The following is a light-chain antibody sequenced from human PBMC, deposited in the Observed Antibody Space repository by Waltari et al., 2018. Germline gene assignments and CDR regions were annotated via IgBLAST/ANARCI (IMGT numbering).Light chain of an antibody. CDR3: SSYAGSNNLV. V-gene: IGLV2-8*02. J-gene: IGLJ1*01. Sequence: QSALTQPPSASRSPGQSVTISCTGTSSDIGGYKYVSWYRQHPGKGPKLLIYEVSKRPSGVPNRFSGSKSGNTASLTVSGLQAEDEADYYCSSYAGSNNLVFGTGTKVTVL. CDR2: EVS. CDR1: SSDIGGYKY.